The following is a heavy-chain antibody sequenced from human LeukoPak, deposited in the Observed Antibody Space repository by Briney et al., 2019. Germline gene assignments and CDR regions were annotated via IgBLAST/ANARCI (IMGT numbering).Heavy chain of an antibody. CDR2: IYTSGST. J-gene: IGHJ6*02. D-gene: IGHD1-26*01. V-gene: IGHV4-4*07. CDR1: GGSISSYY. Sequence: SETLSLTCTVSGGSISSYYWSWIRQPAGKGLEWIGRIYTSGSTNYNPSLKSRVTMSVDTSKNQFSLKLSSVTAADTAVYYCARASVLTYSESRPGYYYGMDVWGQGTTVTVSS. CDR3: ARASVLTYSESRPGYYYGMDV.